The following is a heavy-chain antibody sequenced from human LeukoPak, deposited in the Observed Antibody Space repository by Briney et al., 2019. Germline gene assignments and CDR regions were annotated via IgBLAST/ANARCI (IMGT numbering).Heavy chain of an antibody. CDR3: ANNIVGATPGDY. CDR1: GFTFSSYA. V-gene: IGHV3-23*01. Sequence: GGSLRLSCAASGFTFSSYAMSWVRQAPGRGLEWVSAISGSGGTYYADSVKGRFTISRDNSKNTLYLQMNSLRAEDTAVYYCANNIVGATPGDYWGQGTLVTVSS. CDR2: ISGSGGT. D-gene: IGHD1-26*01. J-gene: IGHJ4*02.